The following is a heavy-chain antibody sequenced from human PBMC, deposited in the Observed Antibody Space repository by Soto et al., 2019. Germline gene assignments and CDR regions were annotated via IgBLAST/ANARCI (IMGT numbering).Heavy chain of an antibody. D-gene: IGHD3-22*01. V-gene: IGHV3-53*01. Sequence: AGGSLRLSCAASGFTVSSNYMSWVRQAPGKGLEWVSIIYSGGSTYYADSVRGRFTISRDNSKNTLYLQMDSLRADDTAVYYCARAAHYDRQIDYWGQGTLVTVSS. J-gene: IGHJ4*02. CDR2: IYSGGST. CDR1: GFTVSSNY. CDR3: ARAAHYDRQIDY.